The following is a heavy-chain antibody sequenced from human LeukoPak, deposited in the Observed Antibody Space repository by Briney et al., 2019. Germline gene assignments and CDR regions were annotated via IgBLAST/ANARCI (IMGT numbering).Heavy chain of an antibody. CDR2: IIPIFGTA. V-gene: IGHV1-69*13. J-gene: IGHJ6*02. Sequence: SVKVSCKASGGTFSSYAISWVRQAPGQGLEWMGGIIPIFGTANYAQKFQGRVTITADESTSTAYVGLSSLRSEDTAVYYCARDLSSIAAAHYYYYGMDVWGQGTTVTVSS. D-gene: IGHD6-25*01. CDR1: GGTFSSYA. CDR3: ARDLSSIAAAHYYYYGMDV.